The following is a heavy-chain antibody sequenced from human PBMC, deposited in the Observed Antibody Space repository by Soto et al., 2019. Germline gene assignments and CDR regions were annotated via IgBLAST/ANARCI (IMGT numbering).Heavy chain of an antibody. CDR3: ARHRYSSLWPKDAFDI. CDR1: GYSFTSYW. D-gene: IGHD6-13*01. Sequence: PGESLKISCKGSGYSFTSYWIGWVRQMPGKGLEWMGIIYPGDSDTRYSPSFQGQVTISADKSISTAYLQWSSLKASDTAMYYCARHRYSSLWPKDAFDIWGQGTMVTVSS. CDR2: IYPGDSDT. V-gene: IGHV5-51*01. J-gene: IGHJ3*02.